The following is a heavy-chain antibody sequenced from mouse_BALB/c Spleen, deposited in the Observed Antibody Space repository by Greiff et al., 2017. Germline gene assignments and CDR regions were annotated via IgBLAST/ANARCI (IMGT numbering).Heavy chain of an antibody. CDR1: GYTFTSYW. CDR3: AREDYFFAY. CDR2: INPSTGYT. Sequence: QVQLKQSGAELAKPGASVKMSCKASGYTFTSYWMHWVKQRPGQGLEWIGYINPSTGYTEYNQKFKDKATLTADKSSSTAYMQLSSLTSEDSAVYYCAREDYFFAYWGQGTLVTVSA. V-gene: IGHV1-7*01. D-gene: IGHD1-1*01. J-gene: IGHJ3*01.